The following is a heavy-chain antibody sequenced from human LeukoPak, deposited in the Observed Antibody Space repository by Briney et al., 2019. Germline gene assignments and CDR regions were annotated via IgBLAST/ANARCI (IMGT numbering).Heavy chain of an antibody. J-gene: IGHJ4*02. CDR1: GFTVSTIY. D-gene: IGHD2-21*01. CDR2: IKEDGTEI. Sequence: PGGSLRLSCAASGFTVSTIYMSWVRQAPGKGLEWVANIKEDGTEIYYVDSVEGRFTVSRDNAVNSLHLQMNSLRLEDTALYYCARSGPPWGLDLWGQGTPVTVSS. CDR3: ARSGPPWGLDL. V-gene: IGHV3-7*01.